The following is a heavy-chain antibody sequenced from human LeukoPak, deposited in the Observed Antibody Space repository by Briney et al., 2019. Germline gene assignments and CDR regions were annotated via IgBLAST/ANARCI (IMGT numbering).Heavy chain of an antibody. CDR2: IYTSGST. J-gene: IGHJ6*03. V-gene: IGHV4-61*02. Sequence: SETLSLTCTVSGGSISISSYYWSWTRQPAGKGLEWIGRIYTSGSTNYNPSLKSRVTISVDTSKNQFSLKLSSVTAADTAVYYCARVSYYDSSGYYPHYYYYYYMDVWGKGTTVTISS. CDR1: GGSISISSYY. D-gene: IGHD3-22*01. CDR3: ARVSYYDSSGYYPHYYYYYYMDV.